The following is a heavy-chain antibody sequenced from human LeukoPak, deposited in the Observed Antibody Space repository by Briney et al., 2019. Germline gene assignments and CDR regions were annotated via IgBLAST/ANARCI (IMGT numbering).Heavy chain of an antibody. CDR2: ISGSGGST. CDR1: GFTFSSYA. V-gene: IGHV3-23*01. Sequence: GGSLRLSCAASGFTFSSYAMSWVRQAPGKGLEWVSAISGSGGSTYYADSVKGRFTISRDNSKNTLYLQMNSLKTEDTGVYYCTTDSRGWFGELLGWGQGTLVTVSS. J-gene: IGHJ4*02. CDR3: TTDSRGWFGELLG. D-gene: IGHD3-10*01.